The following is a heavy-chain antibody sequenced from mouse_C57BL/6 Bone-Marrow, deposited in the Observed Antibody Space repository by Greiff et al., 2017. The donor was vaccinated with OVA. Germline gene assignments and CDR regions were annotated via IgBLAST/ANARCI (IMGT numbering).Heavy chain of an antibody. Sequence: EVQLVESGGDLVKPGGSLKLSCAASGFTFSSYGMSWVRQTPDKRLEWVATISSGGSYTYYPDSLKGRFTISRDNAKNTLYLQMSSLKSEDTAMYCCAKSSTGYTDFDYWGQGTTLTVSS. J-gene: IGHJ2*01. CDR1: GFTFSSYG. CDR3: AKSSTGYTDFDY. V-gene: IGHV5-6*01. D-gene: IGHD3-2*02. CDR2: ISSGGSYT.